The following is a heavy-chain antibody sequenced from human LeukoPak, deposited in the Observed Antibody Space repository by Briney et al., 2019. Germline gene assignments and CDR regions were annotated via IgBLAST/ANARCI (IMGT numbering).Heavy chain of an antibody. J-gene: IGHJ6*03. CDR3: AASLRGYCSGGSYYSPLNYYYYMDV. V-gene: IGHV1-46*01. D-gene: IGHD2-15*01. CDR1: GYTFTSYY. CDR2: INPRGGST. Sequence: GASVKVSCKASGYTFTSYYMHWVRQAPGQGLEWMGIINPRGGSTSYAQKFQGRVTMTRDTSTSTVYMELSSLRSEDTAVYYCAASLRGYCSGGSYYSPLNYYYYMDVWGKGTTVTISS.